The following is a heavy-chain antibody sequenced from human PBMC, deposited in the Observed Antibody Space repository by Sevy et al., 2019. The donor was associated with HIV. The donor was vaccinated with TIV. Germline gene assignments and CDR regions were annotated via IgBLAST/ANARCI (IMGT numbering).Heavy chain of an antibody. CDR3: AKHVGSPSGAFDI. Sequence: GGSLRLSCAAFGFNFNTYAISWVRQAPGKGLEWVSTISGSGANTFYADSVKGQFTISRDNSQNPMYLQMNSLRADDAAISYCAKHVGSPSGAFDIWGQGTTVTVSS. V-gene: IGHV3-23*01. J-gene: IGHJ3*02. D-gene: IGHD2-15*01. CDR2: ISGSGANT. CDR1: GFNFNTYA.